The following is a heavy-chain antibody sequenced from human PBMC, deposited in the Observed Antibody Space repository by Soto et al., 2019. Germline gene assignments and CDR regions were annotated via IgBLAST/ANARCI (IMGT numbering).Heavy chain of an antibody. CDR3: ARETEAFDS. J-gene: IGHJ4*02. CDR1: GFTFSSYA. Sequence: SLRLSCAASGFTFSSYAMHWVRQAPGKGLEWVAVILYDGSNEYYADSVKGRFTISRDNSKNTLYLQMNSLGADDTAVSYCARETEAFDSWGQGALVTVSS. CDR2: ILYDGSNE. V-gene: IGHV3-30-3*01.